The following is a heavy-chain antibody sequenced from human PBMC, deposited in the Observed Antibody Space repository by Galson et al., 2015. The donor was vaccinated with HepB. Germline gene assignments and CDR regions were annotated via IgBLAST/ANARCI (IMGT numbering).Heavy chain of an antibody. CDR2: ISISTNYI. D-gene: IGHD3-9*01. Sequence: SLRLSCAASGFILSSYNMNWVRQVPGKGLEWVSSISISTNYIYYADSVKGRFTISRDNAKNSLSLQMNKLEMEDTAVYYCAKGGPSQYFDWSVHYFDYWGRGTLVTVSS. J-gene: IGHJ4*02. CDR3: AKGGPSQYFDWSVHYFDY. CDR1: GFILSSYN. V-gene: IGHV3-21*01.